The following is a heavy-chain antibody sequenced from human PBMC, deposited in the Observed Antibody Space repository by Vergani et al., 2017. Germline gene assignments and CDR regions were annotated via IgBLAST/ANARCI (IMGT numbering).Heavy chain of an antibody. Sequence: EVQLLESGGALVQPGKSLRLSCAASGFIFSSYAMTWVRQAPGKGLEWVSSISASDGNTYYADSVKGRVTISRDKSKNTLYLQRNSLRAEDTAVYYCARVGRSAVAGTFGAFDMWGQGTMVTVSS. CDR3: ARVGRSAVAGTFGAFDM. V-gene: IGHV3-23*01. CDR1: GFIFSSYA. J-gene: IGHJ3*02. D-gene: IGHD6-19*01. CDR2: ISASDGNT.